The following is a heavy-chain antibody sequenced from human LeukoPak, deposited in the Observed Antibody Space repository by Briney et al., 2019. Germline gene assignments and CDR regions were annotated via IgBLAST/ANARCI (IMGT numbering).Heavy chain of an antibody. V-gene: IGHV3-30-3*01. CDR2: ISYDGSNK. D-gene: IGHD3-3*02. J-gene: IGHJ3*02. CDR3: ARVRASISGAFDI. Sequence: GGSLRLSCAASGFTFSSYAMHWVRQAPGKGLEWVAVISYDGSNKYYADSVKGRFTISRDNSKNTLYLQMNSLRAEDTAVYYCARVRASISGAFDIWGQGTMVTVSS. CDR1: GFTFSSYA.